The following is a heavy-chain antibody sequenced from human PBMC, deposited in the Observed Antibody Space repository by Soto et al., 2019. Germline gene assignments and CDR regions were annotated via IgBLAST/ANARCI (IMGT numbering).Heavy chain of an antibody. Sequence: QVQPQESGPGLVKPSQTLSLTCTVSGGSISSGGYYWSWIRQHPGKGLEWIGYIYYSGSTYYNPSLKSRVTISVDTSKNQFSLKLSSVTAADTAVYYCARGPRWYYDSSGYPLFDYWGQGTLVTVSS. CDR2: IYYSGST. CDR3: ARGPRWYYDSSGYPLFDY. D-gene: IGHD3-22*01. J-gene: IGHJ4*02. CDR1: GGSISSGGYY. V-gene: IGHV4-31*03.